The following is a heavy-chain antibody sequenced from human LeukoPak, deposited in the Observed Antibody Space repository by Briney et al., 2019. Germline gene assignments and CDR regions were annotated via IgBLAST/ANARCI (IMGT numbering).Heavy chain of an antibody. CDR1: GFTVSNNY. CDR3: ARNIPVTRWGY. Sequence: GGSLRLSCAASGFTVSNNYMTWVRQAPGKGLEWVSLIYSAGSTYYADSVKGRFTISRDNSKNTVYLQMNSLRAEDTAVYYCARNIPVTRWGYWGQGTLVTVSS. CDR2: IYSAGST. V-gene: IGHV3-66*01. D-gene: IGHD2-21*01. J-gene: IGHJ4*02.